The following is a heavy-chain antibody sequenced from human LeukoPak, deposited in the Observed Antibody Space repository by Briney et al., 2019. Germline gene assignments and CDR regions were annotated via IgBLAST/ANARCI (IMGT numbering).Heavy chain of an antibody. J-gene: IGHJ5*02. V-gene: IGHV3-21*01. CDR2: ISSSSSYI. Sequence: GGSLRLSCAASGFTFSSYSMNLVRQAPGKGLEWVSSISSSSSYIYYADSVKGRFTISRDNAKNSLYLQMNSLRAEDTAVYYCARDTYYYDSSGYRTPNWFDPWGQGTLVTVSS. CDR1: GFTFSSYS. D-gene: IGHD3-22*01. CDR3: ARDTYYYDSSGYRTPNWFDP.